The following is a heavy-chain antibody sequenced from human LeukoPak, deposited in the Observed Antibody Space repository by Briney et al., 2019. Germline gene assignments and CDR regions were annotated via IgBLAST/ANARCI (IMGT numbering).Heavy chain of an antibody. CDR3: ARDLWELPLDY. CDR1: GFTSSSYS. D-gene: IGHD1-26*01. CDR2: ISSSSSTI. V-gene: IGHV3-48*04. J-gene: IGHJ4*02. Sequence: GGSLRLSCAASGFTSSSYSMNWVRQAPGKGLEWVSYISSSSSTIYYADSVKGRFTISRDNAKNSLYLQMNSLRAEDTAVYYCARDLWELPLDYWGQGTLVTVSS.